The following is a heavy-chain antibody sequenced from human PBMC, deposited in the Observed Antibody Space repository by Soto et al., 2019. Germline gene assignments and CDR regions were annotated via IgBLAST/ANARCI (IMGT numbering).Heavy chain of an antibody. D-gene: IGHD3-16*02. Sequence: QVQLVESGGGVVQPGRSLRLSCAASGFTFSSYGMHWVRQAPGKGLEWVAVIWYDGSNKYYADSVKGRFTISRDNSKNTLYLRMNSLRAEDTAVYYCARISYVWGSYRPYYYGTDVWGQETTVTVSS. CDR1: GFTFSSYG. J-gene: IGHJ6*02. V-gene: IGHV3-33*01. CDR3: ARISYVWGSYRPYYYGTDV. CDR2: IWYDGSNK.